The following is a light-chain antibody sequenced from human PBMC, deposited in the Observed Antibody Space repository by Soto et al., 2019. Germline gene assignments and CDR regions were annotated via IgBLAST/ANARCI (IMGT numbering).Light chain of an antibody. V-gene: IGLV2-11*01. CDR3: CSYAGSYSWV. Sequence: QSVLTQPRSMSGSPGQSVTISCTGTSSDVGSYKYVSWYQQHPGQAPKLIIYDVSERPSGVPDRFSGSKSGNTASLTISGLEVEDDDDYYCCSYAGSYSWVFGGGTQLTVL. J-gene: IGLJ3*02. CDR1: SSDVGSYKY. CDR2: DVS.